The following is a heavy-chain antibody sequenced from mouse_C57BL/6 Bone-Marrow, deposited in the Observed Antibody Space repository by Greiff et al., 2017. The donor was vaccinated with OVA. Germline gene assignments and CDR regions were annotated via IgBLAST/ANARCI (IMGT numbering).Heavy chain of an antibody. D-gene: IGHD3-2*02. V-gene: IGHV1-53*01. Sequence: QVHVKQPGTELVKPGASVKLSCKASGYTFTSYWMHWVKQRPGQGLEWIGNINPSNGGTNYNEKFKSKATLTVDKSSSTAYMQLSSLTSEDSAVYYCARIHTGYVFDYWGQGTTLTVSS. J-gene: IGHJ2*01. CDR1: GYTFTSYW. CDR2: INPSNGGT. CDR3: ARIHTGYVFDY.